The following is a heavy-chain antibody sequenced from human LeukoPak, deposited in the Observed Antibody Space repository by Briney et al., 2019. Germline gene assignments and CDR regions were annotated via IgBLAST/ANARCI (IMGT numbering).Heavy chain of an antibody. V-gene: IGHV3-30*18. CDR2: ISHDGSNI. D-gene: IGHD2-15*01. CDR3: AKDPYRVVVATGNYLDP. CDR1: GFTFSNFA. J-gene: IGHJ5*02. Sequence: PGGSLRLSCAASGFTFSNFAMNWVRQAPGKGLEWVAVISHDGSNIHYGDSVKGRFTISRDNSKNTVYLQMNSLRAEDTAIYYCAKDPYRVVVATGNYLDPWGQGTLVTVSS.